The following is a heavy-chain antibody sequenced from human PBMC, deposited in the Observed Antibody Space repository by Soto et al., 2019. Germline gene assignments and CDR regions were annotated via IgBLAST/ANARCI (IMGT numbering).Heavy chain of an antibody. CDR3: ARREYGGYTNWFDP. Sequence: KTSETLSLTCTVSGGSISSYYWSWIRQPAGKGLEWIGRIYTSGSTNYNPSLKSRVTMSVDTSKNQFSLKLSSVTAADTAVYYCARREYGGYTNWFDPWGQGTLVTVSS. J-gene: IGHJ5*02. D-gene: IGHD4-17*01. V-gene: IGHV4-4*07. CDR1: GGSISSYY. CDR2: IYTSGST.